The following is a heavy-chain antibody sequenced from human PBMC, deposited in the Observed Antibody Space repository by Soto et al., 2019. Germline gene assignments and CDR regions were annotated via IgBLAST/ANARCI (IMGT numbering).Heavy chain of an antibody. J-gene: IGHJ6*03. D-gene: IGHD2-21*01. V-gene: IGHV4-34*01. CDR2: INHSGST. Sequence: TSETLSLTWAVYGGSFSGYYWSWIRQPPGKGLEWIGEINHSGSTNYNPSLKSRVTISVDTSKNQFSLKLSSVTAADTAVYYCALLLWLGHYDYYYYMDVWGKGTTVTVSS. CDR3: ALLLWLGHYDYYYYMDV. CDR1: GGSFSGYY.